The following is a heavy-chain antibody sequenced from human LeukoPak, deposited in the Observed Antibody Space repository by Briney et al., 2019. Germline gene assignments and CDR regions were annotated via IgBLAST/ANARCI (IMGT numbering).Heavy chain of an antibody. CDR2: ITNDGSST. V-gene: IGHV3-74*01. Sequence: GGSLRLSCAASGLTFSSHWMHWVRQAPGKGLVWISRITNDGSSTTYADSVKGRFTISRDNSKNTLSLQMNSLRAEDTAVYYCAKENPVGGTNYFDYWGQGTLVTVPS. D-gene: IGHD1-26*01. CDR1: GLTFSSHW. J-gene: IGHJ4*02. CDR3: AKENPVGGTNYFDY.